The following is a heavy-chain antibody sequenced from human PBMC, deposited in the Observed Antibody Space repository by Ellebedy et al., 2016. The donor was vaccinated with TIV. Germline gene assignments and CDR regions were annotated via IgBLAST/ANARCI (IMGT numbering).Heavy chain of an antibody. CDR1: GFTFSDYY. J-gene: IGHJ4*02. V-gene: IGHV3-11*01. CDR3: ARAHDYGDLPTDY. Sequence: GGSPRLSXAASGFTFSDYYMSWIRQAPGKGLEWVSYISSSGSTIYYADSVKGRFTISRDNAKNSLYLQMNSLRAEDTAVYYCARAHDYGDLPTDYWGQGTLVTVSS. CDR2: ISSSGSTI. D-gene: IGHD4-17*01.